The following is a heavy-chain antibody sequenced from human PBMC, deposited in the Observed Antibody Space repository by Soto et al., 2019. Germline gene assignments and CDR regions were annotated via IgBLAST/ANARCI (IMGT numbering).Heavy chain of an antibody. CDR2: IYHSGST. CDR3: ARTPWDGYTGYYFDY. J-gene: IGHJ4*02. CDR1: GGSISSSNW. V-gene: IGHV4-4*02. Sequence: QVQLQESGPGLVKPSGTLSLTCAVSGGSISSSNWWRWVRQPPGKGLEWIGEIYHSGSTNYNPPLKSRVTISVDKSKNQFALKLSSVTAADTAVYSCARTPWDGYTGYYFDYWGQGTLVTVSS. D-gene: IGHD5-18*01.